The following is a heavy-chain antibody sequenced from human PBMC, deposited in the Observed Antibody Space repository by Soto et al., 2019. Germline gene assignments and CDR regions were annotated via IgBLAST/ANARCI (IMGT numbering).Heavy chain of an antibody. CDR3: ARPPLPGYSIHFNS. D-gene: IGHD2-15*01. CDR1: GYIFIDYW. V-gene: IGHV5-51*01. CDR2: VYPRDSDT. Sequence: GESLKISCKASGYIFIDYWIGWVRQMPGKGLEWMGIVYPRDSDTRYSPSFQGQVTISADRSTGTAFLQWRSLKASDTALYYCARPPLPGYSIHFNSWGQGTLVTVS. J-gene: IGHJ4*02.